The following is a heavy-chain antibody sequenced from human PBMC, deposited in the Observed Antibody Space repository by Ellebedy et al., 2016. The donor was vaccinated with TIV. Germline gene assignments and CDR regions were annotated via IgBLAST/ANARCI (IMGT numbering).Heavy chain of an antibody. CDR1: GFTFSDYY. CDR2: ISSSSSYT. D-gene: IGHD2-15*01. CDR3: ARDIEESLPTAFDI. Sequence: GESLKISCAASGFTFSDYYMSWIRQAPGKGLEWVSYISSSSSYTNYADSVKGRFTISRDNAKNSLYLQMNSLRAEDTAVYYCARDIEESLPTAFDIWGQGTMVTVSS. J-gene: IGHJ3*02. V-gene: IGHV3-11*06.